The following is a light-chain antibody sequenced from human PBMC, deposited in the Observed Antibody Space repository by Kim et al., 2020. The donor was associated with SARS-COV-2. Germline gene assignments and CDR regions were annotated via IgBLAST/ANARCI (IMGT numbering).Light chain of an antibody. CDR2: DAS. V-gene: IGKV1-33*01. CDR1: QDISNY. Sequence: DIQMTQSPSSLSASVGDRVTITCQASQDISNYLNWYQQKPGRAPKLLIYDASNLETGVPSRFSGSGSGTDFTFTISSLQTEDIATYYCQQYDNLPITFGRGTRLEIK. J-gene: IGKJ5*01. CDR3: QQYDNLPIT.